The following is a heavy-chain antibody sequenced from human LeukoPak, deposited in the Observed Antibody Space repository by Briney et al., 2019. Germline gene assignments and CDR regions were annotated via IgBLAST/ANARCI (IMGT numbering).Heavy chain of an antibody. CDR3: ARQGGYGEAFDC. D-gene: IGHD3-10*01. V-gene: IGHV4-59*08. Sequence: PLETLSLTCTVSGGSITSYYWSWIRQSPGKGLEWIGYLYYGGSTNYNPSLKSRVTISGDTSKNQFSLKLSSVTAADTAVYYCARQGGYGEAFDCWGKGTLVTVS. CDR1: GGSITSYY. J-gene: IGHJ4*02. CDR2: LYYGGST.